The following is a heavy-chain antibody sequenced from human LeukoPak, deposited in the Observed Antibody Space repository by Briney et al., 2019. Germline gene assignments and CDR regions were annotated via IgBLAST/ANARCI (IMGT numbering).Heavy chain of an antibody. J-gene: IGHJ4*02. D-gene: IGHD3-9*01. V-gene: IGHV4-34*01. CDR3: ARGPRWGLYYDILTGPHFDY. CDR2: INHSGST. Sequence: SETLSLTCAVYGGSFSGYYWSWIRQPPGKGLEWIGEINHSGSTNYNPSLKSRVTISVDTSKNQFSLKLSYVTAADTAVYYCARGPRWGLYYDILTGPHFDYWGQGTLVTVSS. CDR1: GGSFSGYY.